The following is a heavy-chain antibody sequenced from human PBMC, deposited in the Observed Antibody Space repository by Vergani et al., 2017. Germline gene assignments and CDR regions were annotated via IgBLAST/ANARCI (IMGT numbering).Heavy chain of an antibody. CDR3: VRVKGSNWNDHLYDI. J-gene: IGHJ3*02. V-gene: IGHV3-72*01. Sequence: EVQVVESGGGLVQPGGSLRLSCAASGFIFSDHYMDWVRQAPGKGLEWVGRIRNKANDYTTQYAASVKGRFTISRDDSKSYLYLQRNSLQTEDTALYYCVRVKGSNWNDHLYDIWGQGTLVTVSS. CDR1: GFIFSDHY. CDR2: IRNKANDYTT. D-gene: IGHD1-1*01.